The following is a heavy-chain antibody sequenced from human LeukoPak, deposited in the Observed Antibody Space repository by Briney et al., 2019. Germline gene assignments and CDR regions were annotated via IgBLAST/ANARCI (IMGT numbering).Heavy chain of an antibody. CDR2: IGTAGDT. J-gene: IGHJ4*02. Sequence: GGSLRLSCAASGLTFSSYDMHWVRQAPGKGLEWVSTIGTAGDTYYPGSVKGRFTISRENAKNSLYLRMNSLRAGDTAVYYCARGAVAGDFDYWGQGTLVTVSS. D-gene: IGHD6-19*01. CDR1: GLTFSSYD. V-gene: IGHV3-13*04. CDR3: ARGAVAGDFDY.